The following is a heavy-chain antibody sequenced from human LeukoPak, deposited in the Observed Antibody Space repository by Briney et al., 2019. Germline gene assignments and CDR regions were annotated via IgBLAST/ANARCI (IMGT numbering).Heavy chain of an antibody. CDR1: GVSISSYY. J-gene: IGHJ4*02. Sequence: PSETLSLTCTVSGVSISSYYWSWIRQPPGKGLEWIGEINHSGSTNYNPSLKSRVTISVDTSKNQFSLKLSSVTAADTAVYYCARGRRWLQLNYWGQGTLVTVSS. D-gene: IGHD5-12*01. CDR2: INHSGST. CDR3: ARGRRWLQLNY. V-gene: IGHV4-34*01.